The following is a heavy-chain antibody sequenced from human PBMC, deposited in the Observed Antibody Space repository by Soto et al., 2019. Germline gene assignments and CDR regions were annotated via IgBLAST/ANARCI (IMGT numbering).Heavy chain of an antibody. CDR1: GGSISSGDYY. V-gene: IGHV4-31*01. Sequence: QVQLQESGPGLVKPSQTLSLTCTVPGGSISSGDYYWSWIRQHPGKGLEWIGHIYNSGSTYYNPSLKRPVNISVDTSKNQFSLQLNSVTAADTAVYYCARVSYSRYPRSYYYGMDVWGQGTTVTVSS. J-gene: IGHJ6*02. D-gene: IGHD2-15*01. CDR3: ARVSYSRYPRSYYYGMDV. CDR2: IYNSGST.